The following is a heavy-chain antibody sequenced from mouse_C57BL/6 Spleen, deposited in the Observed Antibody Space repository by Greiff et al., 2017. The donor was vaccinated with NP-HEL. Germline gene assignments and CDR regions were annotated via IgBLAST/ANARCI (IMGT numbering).Heavy chain of an antibody. CDR2: IWRGGST. Sequence: QVQLKESGPGLVQPSQSLSITCTVSGFSLTSYGVHWVRQSPGKGLEWLGVIWRGGSTDYNAAFMSRLSITKDNSKSQVFFKMNSLQADDTAIYYCAKNWGYYDYDAGNYYAMDYWGQGTSVTVSS. V-gene: IGHV2-5*01. CDR3: AKNWGYYDYDAGNYYAMDY. D-gene: IGHD2-4*01. J-gene: IGHJ4*01. CDR1: GFSLTSYG.